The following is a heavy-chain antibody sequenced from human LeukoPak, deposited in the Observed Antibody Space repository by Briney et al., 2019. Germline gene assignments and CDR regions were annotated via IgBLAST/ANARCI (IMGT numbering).Heavy chain of an antibody. D-gene: IGHD3-22*01. Sequence: SVKVSCKASGGTFSSYAISWVRQAPGQGLEWMGRIIPIFGTANYAQKFQGRVTITTDESTSTAYMELSSLRSEDTAVYYCARGEGYYYDSSGYYGFDYWGQGTLVTVPS. CDR2: IIPIFGTA. CDR1: GGTFSSYA. V-gene: IGHV1-69*05. J-gene: IGHJ4*02. CDR3: ARGEGYYYDSSGYYGFDY.